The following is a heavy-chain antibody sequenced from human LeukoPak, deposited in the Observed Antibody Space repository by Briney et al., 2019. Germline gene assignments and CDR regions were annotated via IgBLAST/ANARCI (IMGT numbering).Heavy chain of an antibody. V-gene: IGHV5-51*01. CDR3: ARQGPYCGGDCYLDY. D-gene: IGHD2-21*02. Sequence: GESLKISCKGSGYSFTSYWIGWVRQMPGGDLEWMGIIYPGDSNTTYNPSFRGQVTISADKSISTAYLQWSSLKASDTAIYYCARQGPYCGGDCYLDYWGQGTLVTVSS. J-gene: IGHJ4*02. CDR2: IYPGDSNT. CDR1: GYSFTSYW.